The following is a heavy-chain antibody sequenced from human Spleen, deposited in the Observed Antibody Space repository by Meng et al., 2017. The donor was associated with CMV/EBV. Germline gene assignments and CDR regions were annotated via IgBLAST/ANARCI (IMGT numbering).Heavy chain of an antibody. J-gene: IGHJ4*02. CDR3: ARWEGAAAAGDS. Sequence: CAVSGGSSSSSNWWSWVRQPPGKGLEWIGEIFHSGNTNYNPSIKSRVTMSVDKSKNQFSLKVSSVTAADTAVYYCARWEGAAAAGDSWGQGTLVTVSS. CDR1: GGSSSSSNW. CDR2: IFHSGNT. V-gene: IGHV4-4*02. D-gene: IGHD6-13*01.